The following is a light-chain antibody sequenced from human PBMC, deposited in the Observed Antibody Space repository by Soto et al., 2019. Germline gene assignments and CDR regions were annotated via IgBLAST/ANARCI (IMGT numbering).Light chain of an antibody. J-gene: IGLJ1*01. CDR3: SSYTSSSTLDV. CDR1: MRDVGAYNL. CDR2: EVS. V-gene: IGLV2-14*01. Sequence: QSVLTQPASVSGSPGQSITISCAGTMRDVGAYNLVSWYQQHPGRAPQLIIYEVSNRPSGVSNRFSGSKSGNTASLTISGLQAEDEADYYCSSYTSSSTLDVFGTGTKLTVL.